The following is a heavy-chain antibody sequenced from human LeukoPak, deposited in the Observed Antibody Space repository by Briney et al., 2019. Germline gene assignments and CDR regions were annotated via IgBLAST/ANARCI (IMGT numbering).Heavy chain of an antibody. CDR2: INHSGST. CDR3: ARQGPNRGWFDP. J-gene: IGHJ5*02. Sequence: SETLSLTCAVYGGSFSGYYWSWIRQLPGKGLEWIGEINHSGSTNYNPSLKSRVTISVDTSKNQFSLKLSSVTAADTAVYYCARQGPNRGWFDPWGQGTLVTVSS. V-gene: IGHV4-34*01. D-gene: IGHD2/OR15-2a*01. CDR1: GGSFSGYY.